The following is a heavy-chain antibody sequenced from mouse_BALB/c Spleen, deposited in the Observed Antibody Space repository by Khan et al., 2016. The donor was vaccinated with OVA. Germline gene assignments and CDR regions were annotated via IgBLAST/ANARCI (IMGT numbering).Heavy chain of an antibody. J-gene: IGHJ2*01. CDR3: ARNREPDYFDY. Sequence: VQLVESGPGLVAPSQSLSITCTVSCFSLTHYGVHWVRQPPGKGLALLGVLWAGGSKNYNSALMSRLSISKDNSKSQVFLKMNSLQTDDTAMYFCARNREPDYFDYWGQGTTLTVSS. V-gene: IGHV2-9*02. CDR1: CFSLTHYG. CDR2: LWAGGSK.